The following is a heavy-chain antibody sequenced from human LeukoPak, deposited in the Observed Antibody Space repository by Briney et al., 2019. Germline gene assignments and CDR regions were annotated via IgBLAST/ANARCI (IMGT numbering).Heavy chain of an antibody. CDR2: IYYSGST. CDR1: GDSISSYY. Sequence: SETLSLTCTVSGDSISSYYWSWIRQPPGKGLEWIGYIYYSGSTNYNPSLKSRVTISVDTSKNQFSLKLSSVTAADTAVYYCARLIVGATTPRFDPWGQGTLVTVSS. CDR3: ARLIVGATTPRFDP. V-gene: IGHV4-59*01. J-gene: IGHJ5*02. D-gene: IGHD1-26*01.